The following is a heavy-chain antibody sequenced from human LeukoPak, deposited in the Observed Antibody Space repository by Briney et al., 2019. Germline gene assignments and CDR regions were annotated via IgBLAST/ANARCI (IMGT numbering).Heavy chain of an antibody. D-gene: IGHD3-10*01. Sequence: SETLSLTCTVSGGSISSSSYSWGWIRQPPGKGLEWIGSIYYSGSTYYNPSLKSRVIISVDTSKNQFSLKLSSVTAADTAVYYCARRTNYYGSGSYEWPLYYFDYWGQGTLVTVSS. CDR2: IYYSGST. J-gene: IGHJ4*02. V-gene: IGHV4-39*01. CDR3: ARRTNYYGSGSYEWPLYYFDY. CDR1: GGSISSSSYS.